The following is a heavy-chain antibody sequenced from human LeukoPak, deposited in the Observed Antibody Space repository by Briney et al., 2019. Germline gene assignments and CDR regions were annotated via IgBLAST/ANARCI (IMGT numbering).Heavy chain of an antibody. CDR1: GFTFSSYW. D-gene: IGHD1-1*01. V-gene: IGHV3-74*01. J-gene: IGHJ4*02. CDR2: IYSDGSST. CDR3: AREGGWNDFDY. Sequence: PGGSLRLSCAASGFTFSSYWMHWVRQAPGKGLVWVSRIYSDGSSTSNADSVKGRFTISRDNAKNTLYLQMNSLRADDTAIYYCAREGGWNDFDYWGQGTLVTVSS.